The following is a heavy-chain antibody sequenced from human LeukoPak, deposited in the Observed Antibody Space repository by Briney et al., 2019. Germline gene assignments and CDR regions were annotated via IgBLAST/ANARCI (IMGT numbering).Heavy chain of an antibody. J-gene: IGHJ4*02. CDR3: ASFSCRSSWYEMNFDY. Sequence: ASVKVSCKASGYTFTGYYMHWVRQAPGQGLEWMGWINPNSGGTNYAQKFQGRVTMTRNTSISTAYMELSSLRSEDTAVYYCASFSCRSSWYEMNFDYWGQGTLVTVSS. D-gene: IGHD6-13*01. CDR2: INPNSGGT. CDR1: GYTFTGYY. V-gene: IGHV1-2*02.